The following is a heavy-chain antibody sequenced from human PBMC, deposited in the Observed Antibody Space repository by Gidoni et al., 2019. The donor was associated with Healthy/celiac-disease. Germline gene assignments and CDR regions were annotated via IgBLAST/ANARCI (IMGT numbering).Heavy chain of an antibody. J-gene: IGHJ3*02. D-gene: IGHD2-8*02. CDR2: ISYDGSNK. CDR3: ARGGWDIVLVVYARVPEGAFDI. Sequence: QVQLVESGGGVVQPGRSLRLSCAAPGFTFSSYAMHWVRQAPGKGLEWVAVISYDGSNKYYADSVKGRFTISRDNSKNTLYLQMNSLRAEDTAVYYCARGGWDIVLVVYARVPEGAFDIWGQGTMVTVSS. CDR1: GFTFSSYA. V-gene: IGHV3-30-3*01.